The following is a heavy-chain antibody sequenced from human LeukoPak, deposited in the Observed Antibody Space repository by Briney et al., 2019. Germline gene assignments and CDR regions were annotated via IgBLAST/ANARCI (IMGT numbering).Heavy chain of an antibody. Sequence: PSETLSLTCTVSGGSIGSYYWSWIRQPPGKGLEWIGYIYTSGSTNYNPSLKSRVTISVDTSKNQFSLKLSSVTAADTAVYYCARQGPSAFDIWGQGTMVTVSS. J-gene: IGHJ3*02. CDR3: ARQGPSAFDI. CDR1: GGSIGSYY. CDR2: IYTSGST. V-gene: IGHV4-4*09.